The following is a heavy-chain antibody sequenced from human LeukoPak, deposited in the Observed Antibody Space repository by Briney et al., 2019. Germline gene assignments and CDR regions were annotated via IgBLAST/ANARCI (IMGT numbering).Heavy chain of an antibody. J-gene: IGHJ4*02. CDR2: IYYSGST. V-gene: IGHV4-31*03. D-gene: IGHD3-16*02. CDR1: GGSISSGGYY. Sequence: SETLSLTCTVSGGSISSGGYYWSWIRQHPGKGLESIGYIYYSGSTYYNPSLKSRVTISVDTSKNQFSLKLSSVTAADTAVYYCARSRRLGDLSLNYWGQGTLVTVSS. CDR3: ARSRRLGDLSLNY.